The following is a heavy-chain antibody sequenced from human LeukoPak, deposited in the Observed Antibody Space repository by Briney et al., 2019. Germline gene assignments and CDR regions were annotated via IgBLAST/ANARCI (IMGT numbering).Heavy chain of an antibody. CDR3: ADYDFWSGSFDY. CDR2: IYYSGST. D-gene: IGHD3-3*01. V-gene: IGHV4-39*01. J-gene: IGHJ4*02. CDR1: GGSISSYY. Sequence: PSETLSLTCTVSGGSISSYYWGWIRQPPGKGLEWIGSIYYSGSTYYNPSLKSRVTISVDTSKNQFSLKLSSVTAADTAVYYCADYDFWSGSFDYWGQGTLVTVSS.